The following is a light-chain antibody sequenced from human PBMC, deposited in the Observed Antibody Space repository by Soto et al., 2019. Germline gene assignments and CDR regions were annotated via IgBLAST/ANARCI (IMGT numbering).Light chain of an antibody. J-gene: IGKJ4*01. CDR2: YAS. V-gene: IGKV3-15*01. Sequence: EIVRTQSEATLSGSPGERVTLSCRASQSVLKNLAWYQHKPGQAPRHLISYASNWATVHPARFTVSGYGTDFTLTLNSLRSEDFAVYYCQQFHRWPVTFGGGAKVDI. CDR1: QSVLKN. CDR3: QQFHRWPVT.